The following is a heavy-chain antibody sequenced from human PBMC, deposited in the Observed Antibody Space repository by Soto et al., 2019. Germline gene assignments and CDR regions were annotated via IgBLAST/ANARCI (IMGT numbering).Heavy chain of an antibody. D-gene: IGHD6-13*01. CDR3: AKDPDSSWYKKRHPFDY. J-gene: IGHJ4*02. CDR2: ISGSGGST. V-gene: IGHV3-23*01. CDR1: GGTFISYA. Sequence: RVPWAAAGGTFISYAMSWVRQAQGKGLEWVSAISGSGGSTYYADSVKGRFTISRDNSKNTLYLQMNSLRAEDTAVYYCAKDPDSSWYKKRHPFDYWGQGTLVTVSS.